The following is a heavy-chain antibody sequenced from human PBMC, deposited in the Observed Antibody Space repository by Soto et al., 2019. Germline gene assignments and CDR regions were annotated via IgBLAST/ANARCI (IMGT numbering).Heavy chain of an antibody. CDR2: ISGSDGRI. Sequence: PSGCLRLSFESCKFFVNGDSRNLDRQAPGKGLEWVSDISGSDGRIYYADSVKGRFTISRDNSKNTLYLQMNSLTVEDTAVYYCAKDSIDASGWYGGMDVWGQGTTVTVSS. CDR3: AKDSIDASGWYGGMDV. J-gene: IGHJ6*02. D-gene: IGHD6-19*01. CDR1: KFFVNGDS. V-gene: IGHV3-23*01.